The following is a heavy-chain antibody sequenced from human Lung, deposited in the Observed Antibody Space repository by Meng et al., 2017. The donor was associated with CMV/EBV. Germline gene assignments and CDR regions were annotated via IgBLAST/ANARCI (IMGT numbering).Heavy chain of an antibody. Sequence: GSLRLXCTVSGGSIRSSTYYWGWIRQPPGKGLEWIGSIYYSGSTHYNPSLESRVTMSVDASKNQFSLKLSSVTAADTAVYYCVRDVEYYGSGSDLWGQGTLSTVSS. V-gene: IGHV4-39*07. CDR2: IYYSGST. CDR3: VRDVEYYGSGSDL. J-gene: IGHJ4*02. D-gene: IGHD3-10*01. CDR1: GGSIRSSTYY.